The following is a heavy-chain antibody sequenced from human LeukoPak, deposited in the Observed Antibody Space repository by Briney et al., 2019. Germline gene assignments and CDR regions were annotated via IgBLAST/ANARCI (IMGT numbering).Heavy chain of an antibody. V-gene: IGHV1-69*01. Sequence: SVKVSCKASGGTFSSYAISWVRQAPGQGLEWMGGIIPIFGTANYAQKFQGRVTITADESTSTANMELSSLRSEDTAVYYCARDYYDSSGDYQPGDYWGQGTLVTVSS. CDR3: ARDYYDSSGDYQPGDY. CDR1: GGTFSSYA. CDR2: IIPIFGTA. D-gene: IGHD3-22*01. J-gene: IGHJ4*02.